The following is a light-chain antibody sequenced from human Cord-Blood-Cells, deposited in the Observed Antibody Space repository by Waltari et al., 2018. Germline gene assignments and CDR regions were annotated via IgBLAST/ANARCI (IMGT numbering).Light chain of an antibody. CDR1: SGSIASNY. Sequence: NFMLTQPHSVSESPGKTVTISCTRSSGSIASNYVQWYQQRPGSSPTTVIYEDNQRPSGVPGRVSGSIDSSSNSASLTISGLKTEDEADYYCQSYDSSNVVFGGGTKLTVL. V-gene: IGLV6-57*01. CDR3: QSYDSSNVV. J-gene: IGLJ2*01. CDR2: EDN.